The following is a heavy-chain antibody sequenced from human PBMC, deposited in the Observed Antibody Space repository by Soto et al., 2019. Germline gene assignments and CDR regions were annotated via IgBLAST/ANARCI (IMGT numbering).Heavy chain of an antibody. CDR3: ARVMSRGISLSMDV. Sequence: PSETLSLTCTVSGASMSPYYWSWIRQPPGKGLEWIGYIYYSGNTDSNPSLKSRVTISMDTSKSQFSLKLSSVTAEDTAMYYCARVMSRGISLSMDVWGQGTTVTVSS. V-gene: IGHV4-59*01. CDR1: GASMSPYY. CDR2: IYYSGNT. J-gene: IGHJ6*02. D-gene: IGHD3-16*01.